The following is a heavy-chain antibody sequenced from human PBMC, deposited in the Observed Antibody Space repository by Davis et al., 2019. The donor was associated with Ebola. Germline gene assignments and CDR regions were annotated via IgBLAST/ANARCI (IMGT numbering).Heavy chain of an antibody. J-gene: IGHJ4*02. V-gene: IGHV3-21*05. CDR1: GFTFSSYE. CDR2: ISSSSSYI. D-gene: IGHD2-2*01. Sequence: GESLKISCAASGFTFSSYEMNWVRQAPGKGLEWVSYISSSSSYIYYADSVKGRFTISRDNAKNSLYLQMNSLRAEDTAVYYCARGPVVVVPAASDYWGQGTLVTVSS. CDR3: ARGPVVVVPAASDY.